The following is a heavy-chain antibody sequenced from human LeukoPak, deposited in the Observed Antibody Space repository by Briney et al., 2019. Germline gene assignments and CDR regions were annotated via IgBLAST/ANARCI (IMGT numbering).Heavy chain of an antibody. Sequence: SETLSLTCTVSGGSISGYYWSWIRQPPGKGPQFIGYTHYTGSTNYNPSLESRVTLSVDTSKNQFSLKLRSVTAADTAVYYCARLSKDTVVLPAAMAHYFGYWGQGTLVTVSS. V-gene: IGHV4-59*08. CDR2: THYTGST. J-gene: IGHJ4*02. CDR3: ARLSKDTVVLPAAMAHYFGY. D-gene: IGHD2-2*01. CDR1: GGSISGYY.